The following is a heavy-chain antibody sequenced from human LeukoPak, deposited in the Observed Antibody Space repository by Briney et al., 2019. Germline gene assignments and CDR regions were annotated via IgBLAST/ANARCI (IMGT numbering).Heavy chain of an antibody. CDR3: ARDSLPPPRWLVHGWYFDL. J-gene: IGHJ2*01. CDR2: ISDSGGDT. D-gene: IGHD6-19*01. CDR1: GFTFNYYA. Sequence: PPGGSLRLSCAASGFTFNYYAMSWVRQSPGRGLEWVSVISDSGGDTSYADFGKGRFTISRDNSKNTVYLQMNSLRAEDTAVYYCARDSLPPPRWLVHGWYFDLWGRGTLVTVSS. V-gene: IGHV3-23*01.